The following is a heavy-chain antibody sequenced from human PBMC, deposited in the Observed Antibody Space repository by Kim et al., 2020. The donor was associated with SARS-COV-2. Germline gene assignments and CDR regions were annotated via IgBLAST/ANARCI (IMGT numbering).Heavy chain of an antibody. CDR1: GGSISSSSYY. J-gene: IGHJ4*02. D-gene: IGHD1-26*01. Sequence: SETLSLTCTVSGGSISSSSYYWGWIRQPPGKGLEWIGSIYYSGSTYYNPSLKSRVTISVDTSKNQFSLKLSSVTAADTAVYYCASYSGSYRSDWGQGTLVTVSS. CDR3: ASYSGSYRSD. V-gene: IGHV4-39*01. CDR2: IYYSGST.